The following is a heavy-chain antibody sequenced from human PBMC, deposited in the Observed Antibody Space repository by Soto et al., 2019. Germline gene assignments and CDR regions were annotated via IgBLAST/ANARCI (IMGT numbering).Heavy chain of an antibody. CDR3: ARDRVAGSDYGMDV. CDR2: IYYSGST. J-gene: IGHJ6*02. Sequence: SETLSLTCTVSGGSISSYYWSWIRQPPGKGLEWIGYIYYSGSTNYNPSLKSRVTISVDTSKNQFSLKLSSVTAADTAVYYCARDRVAGSDYGMDVWGQGXTVTVYS. CDR1: GGSISSYY. V-gene: IGHV4-59*01. D-gene: IGHD3-10*01.